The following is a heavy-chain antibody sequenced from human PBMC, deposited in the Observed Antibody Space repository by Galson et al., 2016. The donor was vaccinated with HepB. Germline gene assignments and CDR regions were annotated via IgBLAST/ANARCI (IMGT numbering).Heavy chain of an antibody. Sequence: SLRLSCAASGFYFSTSGMSWVRQTPGRGLEWVSGITNSGGATRYADSVKGRFTISRDNSKTTLYLYMNSLRAGDTAVYYCGKHGGFDYWGQGALVTVSS. V-gene: IGHV3-23*01. CDR3: GKHGGFDY. CDR1: GFYFSTSG. D-gene: IGHD3-16*01. J-gene: IGHJ4*02. CDR2: ITNSGGAT.